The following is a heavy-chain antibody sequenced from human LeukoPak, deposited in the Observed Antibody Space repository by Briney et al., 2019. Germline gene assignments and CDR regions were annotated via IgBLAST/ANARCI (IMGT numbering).Heavy chain of an antibody. Sequence: ASVKVSCKASGYTFTSYGISWVRQAPGQGLEWMGWISAYNGNTNYAQKLQGRVTMTTDTSTSTAYMELSSLRSEDTAVYYCTVVVVAATHFDYWGQGTLVTVSS. CDR1: GYTFTSYG. D-gene: IGHD2-15*01. CDR2: ISAYNGNT. CDR3: TVVVVAATHFDY. V-gene: IGHV1-18*01. J-gene: IGHJ4*02.